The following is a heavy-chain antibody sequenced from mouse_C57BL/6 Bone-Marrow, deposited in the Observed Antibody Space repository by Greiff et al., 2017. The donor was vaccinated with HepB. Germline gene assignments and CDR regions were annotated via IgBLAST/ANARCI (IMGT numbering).Heavy chain of an antibody. CDR1: GFSFTSYG. CDR2: IWSGGST. CDR3: ARKIYYYGRCYAMDY. V-gene: IGHV2-2*01. D-gene: IGHD1-1*01. Sequence: VQLQQSGPVLVQPSPCLSITCTVSGFSFTSYGVHWVRQSPGKGLEWLGVIWSGGSTDYNAAFISRLSISKDNSKSQVFFKMNSLQAADTAIYYCARKIYYYGRCYAMDYWGQGTSVTVSS. J-gene: IGHJ4*01.